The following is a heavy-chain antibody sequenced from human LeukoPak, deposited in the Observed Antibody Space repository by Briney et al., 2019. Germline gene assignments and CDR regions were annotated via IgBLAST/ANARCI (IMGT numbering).Heavy chain of an antibody. Sequence: SETLSLTCSVSGDFVSRSDSYWDWIRQPPGKGLEWIGTIYYSGRTYYSPSLKSRVTMSVDPSNNQFSLNLRSVTAADTALYYCARRRYYDGSGYLEWGQGTLLSVSS. D-gene: IGHD3-22*01. CDR2: IYYSGRT. CDR1: GDFVSRSDSY. J-gene: IGHJ1*01. V-gene: IGHV4-39*01. CDR3: ARRRYYDGSGYLE.